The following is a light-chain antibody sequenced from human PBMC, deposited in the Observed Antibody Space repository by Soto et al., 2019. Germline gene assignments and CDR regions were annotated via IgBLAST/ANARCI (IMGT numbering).Light chain of an antibody. Sequence: IQLTQSPSFLSASVGDRVTIACRASQVSSSYVAWYQQKPGKAPKLLMNAASTLQRGGPSRFSGSGAGTEFTLTISSLQPEDFATYFCQQLKSYPITFGQGTRLDIK. J-gene: IGKJ5*01. V-gene: IGKV1-9*01. CDR3: QQLKSYPIT. CDR1: QVSSSY. CDR2: AAS.